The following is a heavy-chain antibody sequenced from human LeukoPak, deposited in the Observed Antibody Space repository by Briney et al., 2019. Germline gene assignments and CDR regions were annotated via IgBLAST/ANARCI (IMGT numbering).Heavy chain of an antibody. CDR3: ARAGYSSGWYEDY. Sequence: GGSLRLSCAASGFTFSSYASHWVRQAPGKGLEWVAVISYDGSNKYYADSVKGRFTISRDNSKNTLYLQMNSLRPEDTAVYYCARAGYSSGWYEDYWGQGTLVTVSS. V-gene: IGHV3-30*04. D-gene: IGHD6-19*01. J-gene: IGHJ4*02. CDR2: ISYDGSNK. CDR1: GFTFSSYA.